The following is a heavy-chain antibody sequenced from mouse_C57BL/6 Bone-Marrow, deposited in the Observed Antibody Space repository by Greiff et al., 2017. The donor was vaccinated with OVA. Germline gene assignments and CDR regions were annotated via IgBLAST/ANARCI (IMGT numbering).Heavy chain of an antibody. CDR2: VYPYSGGI. Sequence: EVKLMESGPVLVKPGPSVKISCKASGFTFTDYYMHWVKQSPGKSLEWIGFVYPYSGGISYNQKFKGKAPLPVDTSSSTAYMALNSLTSEDSAVYYCAWRLFHYGSSYAMDCWGQGTSVTVSS. J-gene: IGHJ4*01. D-gene: IGHD1-1*01. CDR3: AWRLFHYGSSYAMDC. CDR1: GFTFTDYY. V-gene: IGHV1-36*01.